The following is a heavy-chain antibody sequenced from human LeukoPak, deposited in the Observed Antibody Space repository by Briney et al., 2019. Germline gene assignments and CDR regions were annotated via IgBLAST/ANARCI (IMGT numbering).Heavy chain of an antibody. CDR2: IYYTGST. CDR3: ARDFFYGSGSQYYFDS. CDR1: GGSFSAYY. D-gene: IGHD3-10*01. J-gene: IGHJ4*02. Sequence: SETLSLTCAVYGGSFSAYYWSWIRQPPGKGLEWIGYIYYTGSTYYNPSLKSRFTMSVDTSKNQFALKLSPVTAADTAIYYCARDFFYGSGSQYYFDSWGQGTLVTVSS. V-gene: IGHV4-59*12.